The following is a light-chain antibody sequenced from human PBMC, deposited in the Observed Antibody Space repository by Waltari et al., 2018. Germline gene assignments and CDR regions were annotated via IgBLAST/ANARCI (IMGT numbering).Light chain of an antibody. CDR1: SSDVGRYDF. V-gene: IGLV2-8*01. J-gene: IGLJ3*02. CDR3: SSYAGTNNLV. Sequence: QSALTQPPSASGSPGQSVTISCTGTSSDVGRYDFVSWYQQHPGKVHKLIIYEVNRRPSWVPDRVSGSKSGNTASLTVSGLRAEDEADYYCSSYAGTNNLVFGGGTKLTVL. CDR2: EVN.